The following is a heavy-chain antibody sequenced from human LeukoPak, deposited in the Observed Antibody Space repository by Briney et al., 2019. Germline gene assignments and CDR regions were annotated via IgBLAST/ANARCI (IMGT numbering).Heavy chain of an antibody. CDR2: MNPNSGNT. CDR3: ARVRRVYYYYGMDV. J-gene: IGHJ6*02. V-gene: IGHV1-8*01. Sequence: ASLKVSCKASGYTFTSYDINWVRHPTAQGLEWMGWMNPNSGNTGYAQKYQGRVTMTRNTSISTAYMELSSLRSEDTAVYYCARVRRVYYYYGMDVWGQGNTVTVSS. CDR1: GYTFTSYD.